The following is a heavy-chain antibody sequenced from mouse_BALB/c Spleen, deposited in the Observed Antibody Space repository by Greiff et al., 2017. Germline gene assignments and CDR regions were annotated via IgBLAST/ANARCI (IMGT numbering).Heavy chain of an antibody. CDR2: IYPGGGYT. V-gene: IGHV1-63*02. CDR1: GYTFTNYW. D-gene: IGHD1-1*01. Sequence: VKLMESGAELVRPGTSVKISCKASGYTFTNYWLGWVKQRPGHGLEWIGDIYPGGGYTNYNEKFKGKATLTADTSSSTAYMQLSSLTSEDSAVYYCARGGFITTVEVYWGQGTTLTVSS. J-gene: IGHJ2*01. CDR3: ARGGFITTVEVY.